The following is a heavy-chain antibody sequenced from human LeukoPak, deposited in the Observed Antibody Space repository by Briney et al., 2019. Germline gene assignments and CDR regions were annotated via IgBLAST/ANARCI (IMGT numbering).Heavy chain of an antibody. D-gene: IGHD2-2*01. CDR3: ARAFYCSSTSCYAYYYYYYMDV. Sequence: SETLSLTCAVYGGSFSGYYWSWIRQPPGRGLEWIGEINHSGSTNYNPSLKSRVTISVDTSKNQFSLKLSSVTAADTAVYYCARAFYCSSTSCYAYYYYYYMDVWGKGTTVTVSS. V-gene: IGHV4-34*01. CDR1: GGSFSGYY. CDR2: INHSGST. J-gene: IGHJ6*03.